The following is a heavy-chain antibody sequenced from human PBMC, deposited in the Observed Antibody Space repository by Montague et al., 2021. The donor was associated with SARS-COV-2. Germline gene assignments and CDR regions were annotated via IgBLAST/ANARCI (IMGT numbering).Heavy chain of an antibody. V-gene: IGHV3-9*01. J-gene: IGHJ4*02. CDR1: GFTVDDYA. CDR3: AKDVWGMLSGMDF. Sequence: SLRLSCAASGFTVDDYAMHWVRHRPGRGLEWVSTITWNNAATGYADSVKGRFTIARDNARNSVTLQMNSLRPEDTALYYCAKDVWGMLSGMDFWGQGTLVTVSS. CDR2: ITWNNAAT. D-gene: IGHD2-8*02.